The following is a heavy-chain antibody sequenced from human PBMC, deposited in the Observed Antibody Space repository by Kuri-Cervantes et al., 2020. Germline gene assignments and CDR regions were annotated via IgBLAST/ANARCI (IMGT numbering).Heavy chain of an antibody. CDR3: AMALGAPLGC. CDR2: IKQDGSEK. Sequence: GESLKISCAASGFTFSSYWMSWVRQAPGKGLEWVANIKQDGSEKYYVDSVRGRFTVSIDNAKNSLYLQMNSLRAEDTAVYYCAMALGAPLGCWGQGTLVTVSS. D-gene: IGHD4/OR15-4a*01. CDR1: GFTFSSYW. V-gene: IGHV3-7*01. J-gene: IGHJ4*02.